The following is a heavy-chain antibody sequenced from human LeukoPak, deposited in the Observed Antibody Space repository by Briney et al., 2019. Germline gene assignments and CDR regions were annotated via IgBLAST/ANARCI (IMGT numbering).Heavy chain of an antibody. Sequence: GASVTVSCKASGYTFTGYFTHWVRQAPGQGLEWMGWINPNSGVTIYPQNFQARLTMTRDTSTSTAYMDLGRLRSDDTAVYYCARGRPGDYFDSWGQGTLVTVSP. CDR2: INPNSGVT. V-gene: IGHV1-2*02. CDR3: ARGRPGDYFDS. D-gene: IGHD6-25*01. CDR1: GYTFTGYF. J-gene: IGHJ4*02.